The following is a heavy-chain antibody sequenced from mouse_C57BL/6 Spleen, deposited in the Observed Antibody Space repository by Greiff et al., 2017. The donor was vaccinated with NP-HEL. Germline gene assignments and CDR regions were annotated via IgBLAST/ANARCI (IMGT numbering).Heavy chain of an antibody. CDR3: ARNLVTTYYFDY. J-gene: IGHJ2*01. D-gene: IGHD2-2*01. CDR2: IGSGGST. Sequence: QVQLKESGPGLVQPSQSLSITCTVSGFSLTSYGVHWVRQSPGKGLEWLGVIGSGGSTADNVAFISRLSISKDNSKSQVFFKMNSLQAYDPAIYYCARNLVTTYYFDYWGQGTTLTVSS. CDR1: GFSLTSYG. V-gene: IGHV2-2*01.